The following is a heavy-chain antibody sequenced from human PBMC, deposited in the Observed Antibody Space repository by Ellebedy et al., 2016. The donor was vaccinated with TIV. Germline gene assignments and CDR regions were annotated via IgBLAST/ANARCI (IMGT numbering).Heavy chain of an antibody. D-gene: IGHD4-17*01. Sequence: GESLKISCAAPGFTFSSYWMSWVRPPPGKGLEWVANINQDGSENYYVDSVRGRFTISIDNAKNSLYLQMNSLGADDSAVYYCATDGSYGDYRSPAHAFEFWGQGTMVTVSS. CDR2: INQDGSEN. J-gene: IGHJ3*01. V-gene: IGHV3-7*01. CDR1: GFTFSSYW. CDR3: ATDGSYGDYRSPAHAFEF.